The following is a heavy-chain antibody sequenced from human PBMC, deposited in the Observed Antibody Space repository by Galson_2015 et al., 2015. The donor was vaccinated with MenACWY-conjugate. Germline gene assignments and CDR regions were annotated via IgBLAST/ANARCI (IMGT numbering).Heavy chain of an antibody. CDR2: IWSDGNKK. V-gene: IGHV3-33*01. D-gene: IGHD5-18*01. Sequence: SLRLSCAASGFTLSSYRMHWVRQSPGKGLEWVALIWSDGNKKSYADSVRGRFNISRDNSKNTLYLQMNNLRADDTAMYYCARDRGWKWLPINWFDPWGQGTLVTVSS. J-gene: IGHJ5*02. CDR1: GFTLSSYR. CDR3: ARDRGWKWLPINWFDP.